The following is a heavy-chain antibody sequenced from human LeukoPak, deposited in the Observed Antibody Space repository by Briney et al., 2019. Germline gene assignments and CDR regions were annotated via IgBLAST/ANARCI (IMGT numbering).Heavy chain of an antibody. Sequence: GGSLRLSCAASGFTFSDYYMSWIRQAPGKGLEWVSYISSSGSTIYYADSVKGRFTISRDNAKNSLYLQMNSLRAEDTAVYYCARDRLFGVVIPGPGDYWGQGTLVTVSS. V-gene: IGHV3-11*01. J-gene: IGHJ4*02. CDR2: ISSSGSTI. D-gene: IGHD3-3*01. CDR3: ARDRLFGVVIPGPGDY. CDR1: GFTFSDYY.